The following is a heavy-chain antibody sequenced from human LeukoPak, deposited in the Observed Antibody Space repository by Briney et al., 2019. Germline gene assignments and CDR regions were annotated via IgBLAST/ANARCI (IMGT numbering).Heavy chain of an antibody. CDR2: ISSSGSTI. CDR3: AGRAVPANPLNYYYYYMDV. D-gene: IGHD2-2*01. CDR1: GFTFSDYY. J-gene: IGHJ6*03. Sequence: GGSLRLSCAASGFTFSDYYMSWIRQAPGKGLEWVSYISSSGSTIYYADSVKGRFTISRDNAKNSLYLQMNSLRAEDTAVYYCAGRAVPANPLNYYYYYMDVWGKGTTVTVSS. V-gene: IGHV3-11*01.